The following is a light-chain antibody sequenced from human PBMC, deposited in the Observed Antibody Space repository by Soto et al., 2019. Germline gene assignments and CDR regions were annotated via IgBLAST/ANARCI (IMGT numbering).Light chain of an antibody. V-gene: IGKV1-8*01. Sequence: ALRMTQSPSSLSASTGDRVTITCRASQGISSYLAWYQQKPGKAPKLLIYAASTLQSGVPSRFSGSGSGTDFTLTISCLQSEDFATYYCQQYYSYPWTFGQGTKVDSK. CDR2: AAS. CDR3: QQYYSYPWT. J-gene: IGKJ1*01. CDR1: QGISSY.